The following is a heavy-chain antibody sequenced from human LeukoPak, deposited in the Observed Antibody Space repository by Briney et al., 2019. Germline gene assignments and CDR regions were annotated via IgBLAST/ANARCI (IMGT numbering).Heavy chain of an antibody. Sequence: PGGSLRLSCAASGFTFNTYGMSWVRQAPGKGLEWVSGISGSGGSKYYADSVKGRFTISRDIFKNTLYLQMNSLRAEDTAVYYCAKGLDILASPPDHWGQGTLVTVSS. CDR3: AKGLDILASPPDH. V-gene: IGHV3-23*01. CDR1: GFTFNTYG. J-gene: IGHJ4*02. CDR2: ISGSGGSK. D-gene: IGHD3-9*01.